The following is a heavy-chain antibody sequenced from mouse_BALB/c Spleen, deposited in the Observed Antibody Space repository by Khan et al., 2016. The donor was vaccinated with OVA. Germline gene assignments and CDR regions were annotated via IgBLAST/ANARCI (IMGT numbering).Heavy chain of an antibody. CDR1: GYSITSGYG. CDR3: ARTARIKY. J-gene: IGHJ2*01. V-gene: IGHV3-2*02. CDR2: ISYSGIT. D-gene: IGHD1-2*01. Sequence: EVQLQESGPGLVKPSQSLSLTCTVTGYSITSGYGWNWLRQFPGNKLEWMCYISYSGITNYNPSLKSRISITRDTSKNQFFLQLNSVTTEDTATYYCARTARIKYWGQGTTVTVSS.